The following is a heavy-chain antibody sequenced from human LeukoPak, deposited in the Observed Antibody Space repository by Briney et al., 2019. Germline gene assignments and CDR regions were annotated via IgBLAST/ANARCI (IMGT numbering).Heavy chain of an antibody. CDR3: ALARSEYHYGMDV. J-gene: IGHJ6*02. V-gene: IGHV6-1*01. CDR2: TYYRSKWYY. CDR1: GDSVSSISVA. Sequence: SQTPSLTSAISGDSVSSISVAWNWIRQSPSRGLEWLGRTYYRSKWYYEYAVSVKGRININPDPSKNQFSLQLNSVTPEDTAVYYCALARSEYHYGMDVWGQGTTVTVSS.